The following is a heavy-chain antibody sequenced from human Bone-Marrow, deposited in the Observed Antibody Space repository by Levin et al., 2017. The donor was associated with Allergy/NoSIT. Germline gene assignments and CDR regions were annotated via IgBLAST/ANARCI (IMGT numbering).Heavy chain of an antibody. Sequence: SGGSLRLSCAASGFTFDDYAMHWVRQAPGKGLEWVSGIRWNSGSIGYADSVKGRFTISRDNAKNSLYLQMNSLRAEDTALYYCAKDKKGGIADELDYWRQGTLVTVSS. CDR1: GFTFDDYA. J-gene: IGHJ4*02. CDR3: AKDKKGGIADELDY. D-gene: IGHD6-13*01. CDR2: IRWNSGSI. V-gene: IGHV3-9*01.